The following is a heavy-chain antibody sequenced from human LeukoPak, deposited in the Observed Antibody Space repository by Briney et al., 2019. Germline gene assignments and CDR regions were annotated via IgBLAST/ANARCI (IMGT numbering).Heavy chain of an antibody. CDR3: ARERSGNYLTFDI. J-gene: IGHJ3*02. CDR1: GFNVTDYY. Sequence: GGSLRLSCAVSGFNVTDYYMSWIRQAPGKGLEWLSNIRSRGRTTHYADSVKGRFSISRDNAENSIHLQMHTLRADDTAVYYCARERSGNYLTFDIWGQGTTLTVSS. D-gene: IGHD3-3*01. V-gene: IGHV3-11*01. CDR2: IRSRGRTT.